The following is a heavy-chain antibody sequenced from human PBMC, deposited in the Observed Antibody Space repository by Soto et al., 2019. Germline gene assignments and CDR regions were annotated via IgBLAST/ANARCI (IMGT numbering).Heavy chain of an antibody. V-gene: IGHV4-31*03. Sequence: TLSLTCTVSGGSISSGGYYWSWIRQHPGKGLEWIGYIYYSGSTYYNPSLKSRVTISVDTSKNQFSLKLSSVTAADTAVFYCARGGPQYGSERTRAHNYYMDVWGKGTTVTVSS. CDR2: IYYSGST. CDR1: GGSISSGGYY. D-gene: IGHD3-10*01. CDR3: ARGGPQYGSERTRAHNYYMDV. J-gene: IGHJ6*03.